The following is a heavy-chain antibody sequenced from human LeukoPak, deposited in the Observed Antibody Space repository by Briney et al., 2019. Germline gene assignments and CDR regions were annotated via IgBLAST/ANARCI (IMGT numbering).Heavy chain of an antibody. V-gene: IGHV4-4*07. Sequence: KPSETLSLTCTVSGGSISSYYWSWIRQPAGKGLEWIGSIYYSGSTYYNPSLKSRVTISVDTSKNQFSLKLSSVTAADTAVYYCARDPLELMRGVFDYWGQGTLVTVSS. CDR3: ARDPLELMRGVFDY. CDR2: IYYSGST. D-gene: IGHD3-10*01. J-gene: IGHJ4*02. CDR1: GGSISSYY.